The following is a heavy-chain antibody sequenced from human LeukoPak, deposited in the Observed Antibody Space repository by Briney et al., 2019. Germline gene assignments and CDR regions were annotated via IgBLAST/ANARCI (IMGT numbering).Heavy chain of an antibody. CDR2: MNPNSGNT. CDR3: ARGRTGWRFSSSWYLVLY. V-gene: IGHV1-8*01. J-gene: IGHJ4*02. D-gene: IGHD6-13*01. Sequence: ASVKVSCKASGYTFTSYDINWVRQATVQGLEWMGWMNPNSGNTGYAQKFQGRVTMTRNTSISTAYMELSSLRSEDTAVYYCARGRTGWRFSSSWYLVLYWGQGTLVTVSS. CDR1: GYTFTSYD.